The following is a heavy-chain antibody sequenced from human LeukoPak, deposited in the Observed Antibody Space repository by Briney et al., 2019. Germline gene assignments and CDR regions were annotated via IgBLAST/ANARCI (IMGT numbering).Heavy chain of an antibody. V-gene: IGHV3-43*01. Sequence: PGGSLRLSCEASGFTFDDSIIHWVRQPPGKGLEWVSLISGDGSRTYYADSVKGRFTISRDNSKNSLYLQMNSLRAEDTAVYYCAELGITMIGGVWGKGTTVTISS. CDR2: ISGDGSRT. CDR3: AELGITMIGGV. CDR1: GFTFDDSI. D-gene: IGHD3-10*02. J-gene: IGHJ6*04.